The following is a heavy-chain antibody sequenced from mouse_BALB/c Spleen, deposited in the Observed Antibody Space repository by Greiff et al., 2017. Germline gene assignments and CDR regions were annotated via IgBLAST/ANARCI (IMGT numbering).Heavy chain of an antibody. V-gene: IGHV1S137*01. CDR1: GYTFTDYA. D-gene: IGHD1-1*01. J-gene: IGHJ4*01. CDR3: ARSFTTGAMDY. Sequence: QVQLQQSGAELVRPGVSVKISCKGSGYTFTDYAMHWVKQSHAKSLEWIGVISTYYGDASYNQKFKGKATMTVDKSSSTAYMELARLTSEDSAIYYCARSFTTGAMDYWGQGTSVTVSS. CDR2: ISTYYGDA.